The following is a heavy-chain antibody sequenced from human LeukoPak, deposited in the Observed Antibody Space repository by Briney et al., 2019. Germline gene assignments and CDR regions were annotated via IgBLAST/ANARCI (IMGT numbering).Heavy chain of an antibody. J-gene: IGHJ4*02. D-gene: IGHD6-19*01. CDR2: VYNSGGT. CDR3: AREGPGAYSSGWYPRSASYYFDY. CDR1: GGSISSSNSY. V-gene: IGHV4-39*02. Sequence: PSETLSLTCTVPGGSISSSNSYWGWIRQPPGKGLEWIGGVYNSGGTSYNPSLKSRVIISKDTSKDQVSLRLSSVTVADTAVYYCAREGPGAYSSGWYPRSASYYFDYWGQGTLVTVSS.